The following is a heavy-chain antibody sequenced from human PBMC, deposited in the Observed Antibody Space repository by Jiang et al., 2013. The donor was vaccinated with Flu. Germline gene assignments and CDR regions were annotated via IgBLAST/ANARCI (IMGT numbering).Heavy chain of an antibody. CDR1: GGSFSGYY. CDR2: INHSGST. J-gene: IGHJ3*02. Sequence: VLLKPSETLSLTCAVYGGSFSGYYWSWIRQPPGKGLEWIGEINHSGSTNYNPSLKSRVTISVDTSKNQFSLKLSSVTAADTAVYYCARGGFWSGYPQAPDAFDIWGQGTMVTVSS. V-gene: IGHV4-34*01. CDR3: ARGGFWSGYPQAPDAFDI. D-gene: IGHD3-3*01.